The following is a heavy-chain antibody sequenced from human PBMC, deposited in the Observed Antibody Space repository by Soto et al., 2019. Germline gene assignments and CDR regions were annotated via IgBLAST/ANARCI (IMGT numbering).Heavy chain of an antibody. CDR1: GFTFSGYG. CDR3: ARRLDYDILTGTIDY. CDR2: ISNDGSNK. Sequence: GGSLRLSCAASGFTFSGYGMHWVRQAPGKGLEWVAVISNDGSNKYYVDSVKGRFTISRDNSKNTLDLQMNSLRAEDTAVYYCARRLDYDILTGTIDYWGQGTLVTVSS. D-gene: IGHD3-9*01. J-gene: IGHJ4*02. V-gene: IGHV3-30*03.